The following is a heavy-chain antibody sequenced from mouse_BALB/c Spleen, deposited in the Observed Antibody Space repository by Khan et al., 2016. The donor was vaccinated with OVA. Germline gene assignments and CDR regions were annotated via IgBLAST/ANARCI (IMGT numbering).Heavy chain of an antibody. Sequence: VQLVESGPGLVKPSQSLSLTCTVTGYSITSGYGWNWIRQFPGNKLEWVGYISYSGSTNYNPSLKSRIPITRDTSKNQFFLQLNSVTTEDTATYYCARTARIKYWGQGTTLTVSS. D-gene: IGHD3-3*01. CDR1: GYSITSGYG. CDR3: ARTARIKY. V-gene: IGHV3-2*02. CDR2: ISYSGST. J-gene: IGHJ2*01.